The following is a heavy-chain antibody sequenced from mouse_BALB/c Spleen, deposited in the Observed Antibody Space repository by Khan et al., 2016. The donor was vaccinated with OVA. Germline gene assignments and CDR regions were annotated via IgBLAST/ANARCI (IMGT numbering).Heavy chain of an antibody. V-gene: IGHV1-7*01. CDR2: INPTTGYT. CDR1: GYTFTNFW. D-gene: IGHD1-1*01. Sequence: QVQLKQSGAEPAKPGPSVKMSCKASGYTFTNFWMHWVKQRPGQGLEWIGYINPTTGYTEYKQKFKDKATMNADKSSSTAYMQLSSLTSEDSAVYYCVKLGSSSAWFTYWGQGTLVTVSA. J-gene: IGHJ3*01. CDR3: VKLGSSSAWFTY.